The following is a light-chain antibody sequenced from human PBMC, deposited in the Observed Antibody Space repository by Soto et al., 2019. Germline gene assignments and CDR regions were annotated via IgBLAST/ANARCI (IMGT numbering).Light chain of an antibody. Sequence: EVVLTQSPGTLSLSRGERATLSCRASQSVSSSYLAWYQQKPGQAPRLLIYGASTRATDMPGRFSGRGAGAEFTLTISSLQSEDFAVYYCQQYRSWPRTFGQGTKVDI. J-gene: IGKJ1*01. V-gene: IGKV3-20*01. CDR1: QSVSSSY. CDR2: GAS. CDR3: QQYRSWPRT.